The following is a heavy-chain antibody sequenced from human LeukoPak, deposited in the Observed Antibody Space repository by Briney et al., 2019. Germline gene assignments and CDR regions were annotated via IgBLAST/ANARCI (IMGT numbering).Heavy chain of an antibody. V-gene: IGHV1-69*06. J-gene: IGHJ4*02. CDR1: GGTFSSYA. D-gene: IGHD3-22*01. CDR3: ARSDYYDSSGYKYYFDY. Sequence: SVKVSCKASGGTFSSYAISWVRQAPGQGLEWMGGIIPIFGTANYAQKFQGRVTITADKSTSTAYMELSSLRSEDTAVYYCARSDYYDSSGYKYYFDYWGQGTLVTVSS. CDR2: IIPIFGTA.